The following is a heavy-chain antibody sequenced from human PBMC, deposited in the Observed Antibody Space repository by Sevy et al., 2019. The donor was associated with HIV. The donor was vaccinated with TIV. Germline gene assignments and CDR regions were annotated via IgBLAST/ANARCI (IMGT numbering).Heavy chain of an antibody. CDR2: IYPGDSDI. J-gene: IGHJ4*02. Sequence: GESLKISCKGSGYSFTSYWIGWVRQMPGKGLEWMGIIYPGDSDITYSPSFQGQVTISADKSISTAYLQWSSQKASDTAVYYCARGNTVTRIDYWGQGTLVTVSS. V-gene: IGHV5-51*01. CDR3: ARGNTVTRIDY. CDR1: GYSFTSYW. D-gene: IGHD4-17*01.